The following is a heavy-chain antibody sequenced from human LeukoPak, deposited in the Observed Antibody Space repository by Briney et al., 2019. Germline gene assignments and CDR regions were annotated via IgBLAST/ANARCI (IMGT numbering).Heavy chain of an antibody. CDR3: AKAAKVTPAAMADY. CDR2: ISGSGGST. Sequence: GGSLRLSCAASGFTFSSYAMSWVRQAPGKGLEWVSAISGSGGSTYYADSVEGRFTISRDNSKNTLYLQMNSLRAEDTAVYYCAKAAKVTPAAMADYWGQGTLVTVSS. CDR1: GFTFSSYA. J-gene: IGHJ4*02. V-gene: IGHV3-23*01. D-gene: IGHD2-2*01.